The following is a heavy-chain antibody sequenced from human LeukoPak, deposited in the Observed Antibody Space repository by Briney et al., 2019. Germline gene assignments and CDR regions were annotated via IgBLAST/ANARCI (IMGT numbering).Heavy chain of an antibody. CDR3: YTLGF. Sequence: GPLRLSFAASGFPFSSYWMSWVRPAPGKGLEWVANIKQDGSERYYVDSVKGRFTISRDNAKNSLYLQMNSLRAEDAAVYYCYTLGFWGQGTLVTVSS. J-gene: IGHJ4*02. CDR2: IKQDGSER. CDR1: GFPFSSYW. D-gene: IGHD2-2*02. V-gene: IGHV3-7*01.